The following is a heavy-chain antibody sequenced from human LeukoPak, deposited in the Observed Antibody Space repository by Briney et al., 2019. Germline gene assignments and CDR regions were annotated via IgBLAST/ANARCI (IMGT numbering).Heavy chain of an antibody. J-gene: IGHJ5*02. D-gene: IGHD2-2*01. Sequence: PSETLSLTCAVYGGSFSGYYWSWIRQPPGKGLEWIGEINHSGSTNYNPSLKSRVTISVDTSKNQFSLKLSSVTAADTAVYYCARLXYCSSTSCPRFGKNWFXXWGQXTLXT. CDR2: INHSGST. CDR1: GGSFSGYY. V-gene: IGHV4-34*01. CDR3: ARLXYCSSTSCPRFGKNWFXX.